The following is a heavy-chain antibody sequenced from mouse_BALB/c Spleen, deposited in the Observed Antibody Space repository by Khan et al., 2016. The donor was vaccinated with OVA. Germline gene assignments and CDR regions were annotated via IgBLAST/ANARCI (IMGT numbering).Heavy chain of an antibody. CDR2: INTYTGEP. Sequence: QIQLVQSGPELKKPGETVKISCKASGDTFRNYGMNWVKQAPGKGLKWMGWINTYTGEPTYADDFKGRFAFSLETSASTAYLQINNLKNEDTATYFWPRPPYFSYVMVYWGQGTSVTVSS. D-gene: IGHD2-10*01. CDR3: PRPPYFSYVMVY. V-gene: IGHV9-3-1*01. J-gene: IGHJ4*01. CDR1: GDTFRNYG.